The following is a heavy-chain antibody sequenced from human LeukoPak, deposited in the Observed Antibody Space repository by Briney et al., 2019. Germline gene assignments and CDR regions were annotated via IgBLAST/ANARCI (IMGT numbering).Heavy chain of an antibody. V-gene: IGHV4-4*07. D-gene: IGHD1-20*01. Sequence: SETLSLTCTVSGGSISAYYWSWLRQPAGKGLEWLGRIYSSGDTNYDPSLKSRVTMSVDTSKNQFSLKLSSVTAADTAVYYCARGSDIPGTTSIFDSWGQGTLVTVSS. CDR3: ARGSDIPGTTSIFDS. CDR2: IYSSGDT. CDR1: GGSISAYY. J-gene: IGHJ4*02.